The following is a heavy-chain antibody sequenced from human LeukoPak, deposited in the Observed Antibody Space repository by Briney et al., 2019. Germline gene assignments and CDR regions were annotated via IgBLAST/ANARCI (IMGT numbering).Heavy chain of an antibody. V-gene: IGHV1-8*01. CDR2: KNPNSGNT. CDR1: GYTFTSYD. Sequence: ASVKVSCKASGYTFTSYDINWVRQATGQGLEWMGWKNPNSGNTGYAQKFQGRVTMTRNTSISTAYMELSSLRSEDTAVYYCARVLADYYDSSGIDYWGQGTLVTVSS. D-gene: IGHD3-22*01. J-gene: IGHJ4*02. CDR3: ARVLADYYDSSGIDY.